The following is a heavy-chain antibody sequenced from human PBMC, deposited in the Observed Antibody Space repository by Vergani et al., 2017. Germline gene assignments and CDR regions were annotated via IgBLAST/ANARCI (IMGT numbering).Heavy chain of an antibody. CDR2: IYPADSDT. V-gene: IGHV5-51*01. D-gene: IGHD1-1*01. Sequence: EVELVPSGPEMRKPGESLKTSCKCSEYSFGNYWIGWVRQMPGKGLEWMGIIYPADSDTRYRPSFPGQVTISADKSISTSFLQWDILKASDTALYYCARHTTYTDSWGQGTLVTVSS. J-gene: IGHJ4*02. CDR1: EYSFGNYW. CDR3: ARHTTYTDS.